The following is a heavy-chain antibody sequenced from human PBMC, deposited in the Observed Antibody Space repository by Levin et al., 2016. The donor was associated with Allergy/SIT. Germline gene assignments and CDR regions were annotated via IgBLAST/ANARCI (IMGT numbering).Heavy chain of an antibody. Sequence: SVKVSCKASGGTFSSYTISWVRQAPGQGLEWMGGIIPIFGTANYAQKFQGRVTITADESTSTAYMELSSLRSEDTAVYYCARGSPKNYYDFWSGTNTHYYYYMDVWGKGTTVTVSS. D-gene: IGHD3-3*01. V-gene: IGHV1-69*13. CDR2: IIPIFGTA. CDR1: GGTFSSYT. CDR3: ARGSPKNYYDFWSGTNTHYYYYMDV. J-gene: IGHJ6*03.